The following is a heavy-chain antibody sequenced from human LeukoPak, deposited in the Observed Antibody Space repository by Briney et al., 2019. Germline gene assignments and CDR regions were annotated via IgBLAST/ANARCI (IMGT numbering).Heavy chain of an antibody. J-gene: IGHJ4*02. CDR2: ISNISRYI. D-gene: IGHD2-2*01. CDR1: GFTFSDYY. CDR3: ARETYCTNTSCPIGDHFDY. V-gene: IGHV3-11*06. Sequence: AGSLRLSCAASGFTFSDYYMSWIRQAPGKGPAWVSSISNISRYIYYADSVKGRFTISRDNAKNSLYLQMNSLRAEDTAVYYCARETYCTNTSCPIGDHFDYWGQGTLVTVSS.